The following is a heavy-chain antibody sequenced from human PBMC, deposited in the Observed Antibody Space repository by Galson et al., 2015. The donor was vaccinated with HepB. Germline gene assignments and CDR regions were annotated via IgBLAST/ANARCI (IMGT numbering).Heavy chain of an antibody. CDR2: IYPGDSYA. Sequence: IGWVRQMPGKGLEWMGIIYPGDSYANYNPSFQGHVTMSVDKSINTAYLQWSGLKASDTATYYCARQGSGWFSGSNWFDSWGQGTQVTVSS. V-gene: IGHV5-51*01. J-gene: IGHJ5*01. CDR3: ARQGSGWFSGSNWFDS. D-gene: IGHD6-19*01.